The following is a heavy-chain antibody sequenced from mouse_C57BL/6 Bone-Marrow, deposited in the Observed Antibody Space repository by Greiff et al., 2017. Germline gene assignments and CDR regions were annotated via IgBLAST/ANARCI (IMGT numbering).Heavy chain of an antibody. J-gene: IGHJ1*03. CDR2: IDPANGNN. Sequence: VQLQQSVAELVRPGASVKLSCTASGFNIKNTYMHWVKQRHEQGLEWIGRIDPANGNNKYAPKFQGKATITADTSSNTAYLQLSSLTSEDTAIYYCARGPFYYGSSHWYFDVWGTGTTVTVSS. D-gene: IGHD1-1*01. CDR3: ARGPFYYGSSHWYFDV. CDR1: GFNIKNTY. V-gene: IGHV14-3*01.